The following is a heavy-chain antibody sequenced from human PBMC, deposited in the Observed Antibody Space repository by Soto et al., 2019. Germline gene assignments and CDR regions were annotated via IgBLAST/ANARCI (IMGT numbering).Heavy chain of an antibody. CDR3: AKAWGIDY. J-gene: IGHJ4*02. D-gene: IGHD7-27*01. Sequence: PGGSLRLSCAASGFTFSSYTMSWVRQAPGKGLEWVSTISGSGSTTNPTDPVKGRFTISKNNSKNTLYLQMNSLRVEDTAIYYCAKAWGIDYWGQGTLVTVSS. CDR1: GFTFSSYT. V-gene: IGHV3-23*01. CDR2: ISGSGSTT.